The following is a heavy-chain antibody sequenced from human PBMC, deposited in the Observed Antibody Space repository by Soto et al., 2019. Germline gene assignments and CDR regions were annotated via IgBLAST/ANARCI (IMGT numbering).Heavy chain of an antibody. CDR2: ISGSGGST. J-gene: IGHJ6*02. CDR3: AKEATKIVNYGLDV. CDR1: GFTFSSYA. Sequence: EAQLLESGGGLVQPGGSLRLSCAASGFTFSSYAMSWVRQAPGKGLEWVSAISGVSAISGSGGSTYYADSVKGRFTISRDNSKNTLYLQMNSLRAEDTAVYYCAKEATKIVNYGLDVWGQGTTVTVSS. V-gene: IGHV3-23*01. D-gene: IGHD1-26*01.